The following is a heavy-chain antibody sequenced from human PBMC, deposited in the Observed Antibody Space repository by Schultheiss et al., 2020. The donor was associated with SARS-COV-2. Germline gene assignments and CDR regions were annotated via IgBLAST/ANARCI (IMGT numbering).Heavy chain of an antibody. CDR1: GFTFSDSG. CDR2: ISSSSSTI. D-gene: IGHD5-18*01. V-gene: IGHV3-48*04. J-gene: IGHJ4*02. Sequence: VGSLRLSCSASGFTFSDSGMNWVRQAPGKGLEWVSFISSSSSTIYYADSVKGRFTTSRDNAKDSLYLQMNSLRADDTAVYYCATVLPGYSYGPHDYWGQGTLVTVSS. CDR3: ATVLPGYSYGPHDY.